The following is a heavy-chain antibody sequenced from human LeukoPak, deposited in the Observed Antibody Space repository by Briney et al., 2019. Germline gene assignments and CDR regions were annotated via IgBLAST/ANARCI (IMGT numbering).Heavy chain of an antibody. D-gene: IGHD2-2*01. CDR2: MYPDDSDI. CDR3: ARLLGYCSSTSCPNYYGMDV. J-gene: IGHJ6*02. V-gene: IGHV5-51*01. Sequence: GESLKISCKGSGYSFTTYWIGWVRQMPGKGREWRGIMYPDDSDIRYSPTYQGQVTFSADKSISTAYLQWSSLQASDSGIYYCARLLGYCSSTSCPNYYGMDVWGQGTTVTVSS. CDR1: GYSFTTYW.